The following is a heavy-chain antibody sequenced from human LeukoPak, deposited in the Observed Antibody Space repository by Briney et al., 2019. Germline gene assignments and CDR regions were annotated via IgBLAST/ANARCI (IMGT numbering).Heavy chain of an antibody. D-gene: IGHD6-13*01. V-gene: IGHV4-34*01. Sequence: PGGSLRLSCAASGFTFSDYYMSWIRQPPGKGLEWIGEINHSGSTNYNPSLKSRVTISVDTSKNQFSLKLSSVTAADTAVYYCARLRYSSSWYRTDYWGQGTLVTVSS. CDR1: GFTFSDYY. J-gene: IGHJ4*02. CDR3: ARLRYSSSWYRTDY. CDR2: INHSGST.